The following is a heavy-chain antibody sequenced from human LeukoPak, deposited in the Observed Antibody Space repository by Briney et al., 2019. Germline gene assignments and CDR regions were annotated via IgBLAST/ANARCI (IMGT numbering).Heavy chain of an antibody. D-gene: IGHD2-15*01. J-gene: IGHJ1*01. Sequence: PSETLSLTCTVSGGSISSSSYYWGWIRQPPGKGLEWIGSIYYSGSTYYNPSLKSRVTISVDTSKNQFSLKLSSVTAADTAVYYCARGRWAYCSGGSCYSAYFQHWGQGTLVTVSS. CDR1: GGSISSSSYY. CDR3: ARGRWAYCSGGSCYSAYFQH. V-gene: IGHV4-39*07. CDR2: IYYSGST.